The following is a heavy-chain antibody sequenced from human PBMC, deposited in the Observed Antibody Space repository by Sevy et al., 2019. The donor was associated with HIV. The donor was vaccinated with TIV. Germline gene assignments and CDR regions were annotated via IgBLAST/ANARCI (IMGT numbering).Heavy chain of an antibody. J-gene: IGHJ6*02. CDR3: ARDIGGDYDHYYYYGMDV. V-gene: IGHV4-61*01. D-gene: IGHD4-17*01. CDR1: GGSVSSGSYY. Sequence: SETLSLTCTVSGGSVSSGSYYWSWIRQPPGKGLEWIGYIYYSGSTNYNPSLKSRVTISVDTSKNQFSLKLSSVTTADTAVYYCARDIGGDYDHYYYYGMDVWGQGTTVTVSS. CDR2: IYYSGST.